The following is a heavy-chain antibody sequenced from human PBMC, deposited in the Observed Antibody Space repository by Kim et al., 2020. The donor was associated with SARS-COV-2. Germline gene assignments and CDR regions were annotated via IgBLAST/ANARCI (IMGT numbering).Heavy chain of an antibody. D-gene: IGHD2-2*01. Sequence: KGRVTISVDTSKNQFSLKLSSVTAADTAVYYCARGWDIVVVPAATRWFDPWGQGTLVTVSS. CDR3: ARGWDIVVVPAATRWFDP. J-gene: IGHJ5*02. V-gene: IGHV4-34*01.